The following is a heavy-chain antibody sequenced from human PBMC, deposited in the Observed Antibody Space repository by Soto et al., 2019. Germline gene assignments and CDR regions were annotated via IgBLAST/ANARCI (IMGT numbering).Heavy chain of an antibody. CDR2: INPNSGGT. CDR3: ARSPSDFWSGLQFDY. Sequence: GASVKVSCKASGYTFTGYYMHWVRQAPGQGLEWMGWINPNSGGTNYAQKFQGRVTMTRDTSICTAYMELSRLRSDDTAVYYCARSPSDFWSGLQFDYWGQGTLVTVSS. J-gene: IGHJ4*02. V-gene: IGHV1-2*02. CDR1: GYTFTGYY. D-gene: IGHD3-3*01.